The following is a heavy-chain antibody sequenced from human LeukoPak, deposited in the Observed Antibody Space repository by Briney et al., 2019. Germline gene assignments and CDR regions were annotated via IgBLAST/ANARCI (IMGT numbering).Heavy chain of an antibody. Sequence: GGSLRLSCAASGFTFISYEMNWVRQAAGKGLEWVAYISSSGGMIYYADSVKGRFTISRDNAKNSLYLQMNRLRAEDTAVYYCARDGRFGYSSSSYLDYWGQGTLVTVSS. CDR1: GFTFISYE. CDR2: ISSSGGMI. CDR3: ARDGRFGYSSSSYLDY. J-gene: IGHJ4*02. D-gene: IGHD6-6*01. V-gene: IGHV3-48*03.